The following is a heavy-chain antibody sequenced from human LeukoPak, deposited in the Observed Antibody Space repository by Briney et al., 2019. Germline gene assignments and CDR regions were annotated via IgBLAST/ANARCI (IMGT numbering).Heavy chain of an antibody. D-gene: IGHD6-19*01. V-gene: IGHV3-23*01. CDR1: GFTFSSYA. CDR3: AKEGGTYSTGWYWFDP. CDR2: ISDSGGST. J-gene: IGHJ5*02. Sequence: SGGSLRLSCAASGFTFSSYAMSWVRQAPGKGLEWVSGISDSGGSTYHADSVKGRFTISRDNSKNTLYLQMSSLRADDTAVYYCAKEGGTYSTGWYWFDPWGQGTLVTVSS.